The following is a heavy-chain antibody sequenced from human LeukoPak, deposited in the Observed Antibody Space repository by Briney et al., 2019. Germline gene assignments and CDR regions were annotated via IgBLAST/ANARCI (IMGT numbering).Heavy chain of an antibody. J-gene: IGHJ4*02. D-gene: IGHD3-22*01. CDR2: INWNGGST. Sequence: AGGSLRLSCVASGFTFSTYAMGWVRQVPGKGLEWVSGINWNGGSTGYADSVKGRFTISRDNAKNSLYLQMNSLRAEDTALYYCARGYYYDSSGYSYCPDYWGQGTLVTVSS. CDR1: GFTFSTYA. CDR3: ARGYYYDSSGYSYCPDY. V-gene: IGHV3-20*04.